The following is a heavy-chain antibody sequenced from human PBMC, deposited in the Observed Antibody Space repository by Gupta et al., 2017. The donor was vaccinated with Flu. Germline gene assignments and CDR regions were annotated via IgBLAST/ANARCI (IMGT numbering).Heavy chain of an antibody. CDR3: AKDWKLNYNNYGMNV. CDR1: GFSFSNYG. CDR2: ISYDGNNK. V-gene: IGHV3-30*18. Sequence: EQVVESGGGVVQPGRSLKLSCAASGFSFSNYGIHWVRQAPGRGLEWVAVISYDGNNKYYADSVKGRFTISRDNSKNTLYLQMNSLRTEDTAVYYCAKDWKLNYNNYGMNVWGQGTTVTVYS. D-gene: IGHD1-1*01. J-gene: IGHJ6*02.